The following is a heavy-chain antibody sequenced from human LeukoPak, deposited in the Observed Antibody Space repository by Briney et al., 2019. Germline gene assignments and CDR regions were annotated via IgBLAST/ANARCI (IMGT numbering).Heavy chain of an antibody. J-gene: IGHJ4*02. CDR1: GFTFSSYA. V-gene: IGHV3-23*01. CDR2: ISGSGGST. CDR3: AKLYGDYTHFDY. D-gene: IGHD4-17*01. Sequence: GGSLRLSCAASGFTFSSYAMSWVRQAPGKGLEWVPAISGSGGSTYYADSVKGRFTISRDNSKNTLYLQMNSLRAEDTAVYYCAKLYGDYTHFDYWGQGTLVTVSS.